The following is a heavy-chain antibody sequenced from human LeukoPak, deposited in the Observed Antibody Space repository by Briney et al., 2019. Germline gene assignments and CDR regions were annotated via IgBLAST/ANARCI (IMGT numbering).Heavy chain of an antibody. J-gene: IGHJ4*02. D-gene: IGHD3-3*01. V-gene: IGHV4-39*01. CDR1: GGSISSSSYY. Sequence: SETLSLTCTVSGGSISSSSYYWGWIRQPTGKGLEWIGSIYDTGNTFYDPSLKSRVTISIDTSKNQFSLELGSVTAADTAVYYCASILRFLGDFFDYWGQGTLVTVSS. CDR3: ASILRFLGDFFDY. CDR2: IYDTGNT.